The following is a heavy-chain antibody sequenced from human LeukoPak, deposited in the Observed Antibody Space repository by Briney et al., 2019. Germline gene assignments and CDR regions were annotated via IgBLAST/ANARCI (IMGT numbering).Heavy chain of an antibody. CDR2: IYYSGST. D-gene: IGHD3-22*01. V-gene: IGHV4-59*08. Sequence: PSETLSLTCSVSGGSISSYYWSWIRQPPGKGLEWIGYIYYSGSTNYNPSLKSRVTISVDTSKNQFSLTLSSVTAADTAVYYCARHIGTTGSGYCPYWGQGTLVTVSS. CDR1: GGSISSYY. CDR3: ARHIGTTGSGYCPY. J-gene: IGHJ4*02.